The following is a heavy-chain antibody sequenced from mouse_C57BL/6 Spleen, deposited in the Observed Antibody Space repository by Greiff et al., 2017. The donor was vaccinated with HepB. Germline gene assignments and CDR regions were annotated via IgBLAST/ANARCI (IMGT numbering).Heavy chain of an antibody. V-gene: IGHV5-12*01. Sequence: VESGGGLVQPGGSLKLSCAASGFTFSDYYMYWVRQTPEKRLEWVAYISNGGGSTYYPDTVKGRFTISRDNAKNTLYLQMSRLKSEDTAMYYCARRAGGYWYFDVWGTGTTVTVSS. CDR1: GFTFSDYY. CDR3: ARRAGGYWYFDV. J-gene: IGHJ1*03. CDR2: ISNGGGST.